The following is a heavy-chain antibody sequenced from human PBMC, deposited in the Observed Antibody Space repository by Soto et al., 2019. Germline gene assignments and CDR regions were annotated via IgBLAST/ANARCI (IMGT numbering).Heavy chain of an antibody. CDR2: IYYSGST. J-gene: IGHJ6*02. Sequence: XETLSLTCTVSGGSISSSSYYWGWIRQPPGKGLEWIGSIYYSGSTYYNPSLKSRVTISVDTSKNQFSLKLSSVTAADTAVYYCARIMVRGVITSYYYGMDVWGQGTTVTVSS. CDR3: ARIMVRGVITSYYYGMDV. D-gene: IGHD3-10*01. CDR1: GGSISSSSYY. V-gene: IGHV4-39*01.